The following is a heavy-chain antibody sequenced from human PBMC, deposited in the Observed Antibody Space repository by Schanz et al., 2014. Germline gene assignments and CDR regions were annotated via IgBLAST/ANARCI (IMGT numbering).Heavy chain of an antibody. Sequence: DVQLVESGGGLVQPGGSLRLSCAASGFTFTGHWMSWVRQAPGKGLEWVANIKEDGSKKYYVDSVRGRFTLSRDNSKNTVYLQMNSLRAEDTALYFCATDYSGGGCHIWGQGTMVTVSS. D-gene: IGHD6-19*01. CDR3: ATDYSGGGCHI. CDR1: GFTFTGHW. J-gene: IGHJ3*02. CDR2: IKEDGSKK. V-gene: IGHV3-7*04.